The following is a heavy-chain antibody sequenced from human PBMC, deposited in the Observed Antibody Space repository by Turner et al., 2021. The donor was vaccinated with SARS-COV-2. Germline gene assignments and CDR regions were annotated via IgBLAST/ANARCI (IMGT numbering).Heavy chain of an antibody. D-gene: IGHD3-10*02. CDR3: ARAALFAAPSGLDV. J-gene: IGHJ6*02. CDR2: IDKSGIT. V-gene: IGHV4-34*01. CDR1: GGSFSAYY. Sequence: HVQLQQWVAGLLRSSETLSLTCGVQGGSFSAYYWTWIRQIPGKGLEWIGQIDKSGITNYNPSLQSRVTISRDTSKNHLSLNLTSVTAADTAVYYCARAALFAAPSGLDVWGPGATVIVSS.